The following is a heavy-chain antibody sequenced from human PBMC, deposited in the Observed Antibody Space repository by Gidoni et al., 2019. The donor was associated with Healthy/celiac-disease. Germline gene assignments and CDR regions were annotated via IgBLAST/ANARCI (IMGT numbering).Heavy chain of an antibody. CDR2: ISYDGSNK. CDR3: ARDRCEWELPCPLDY. V-gene: IGHV3-30-3*01. D-gene: IGHD1-26*01. CDR1: GFTFSSYA. Sequence: QVQLVESGGGVVQPGRSLRLSCAASGFTFSSYAMHWVRQAPGKGLEWVAVISYDGSNKYYADSVKGRFTISRDNSKNTLYLQMNSLRAEDTAVYYCARDRCEWELPCPLDYWGQGTLVTVSS. J-gene: IGHJ4*02.